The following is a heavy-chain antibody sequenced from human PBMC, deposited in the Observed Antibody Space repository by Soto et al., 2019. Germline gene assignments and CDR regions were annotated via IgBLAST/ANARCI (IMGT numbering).Heavy chain of an antibody. V-gene: IGHV3-74*01. D-gene: IGHD6-13*01. CDR2: IYSDGSST. CDR3: AKAGYSSSWYDVIFDY. J-gene: IGHJ4*02. Sequence: GGSLRLSCAASGFTFSNYWMHWVRQAPGKGLVWVARIYSDGSSTSYADSVKGRFTISRDNAKSTVYLQMNSLRAEDTAVYYCAKAGYSSSWYDVIFDYWGQGTLVTVSS. CDR1: GFTFSNYW.